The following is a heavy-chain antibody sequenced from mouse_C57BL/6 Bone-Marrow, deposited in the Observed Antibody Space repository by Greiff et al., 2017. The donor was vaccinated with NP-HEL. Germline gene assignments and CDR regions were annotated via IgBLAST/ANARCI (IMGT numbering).Heavy chain of an antibody. J-gene: IGHJ4*01. CDR1: GFSFNTYA. D-gene: IGHD1-1*01. Sequence: EVKLMESGGGLVQPKGSLKLSCAASGFSFNTYAMNWVRQAPGKGLEWVARIRRKSNNSATYYADSVKDRFTISRDDSESMLYLQMNNLKTEDTAMYYGVSHYYGSSFYAMDYWGQGTSVTVSS. CDR2: IRRKSNNSAT. V-gene: IGHV10-1*01. CDR3: VSHYYGSSFYAMDY.